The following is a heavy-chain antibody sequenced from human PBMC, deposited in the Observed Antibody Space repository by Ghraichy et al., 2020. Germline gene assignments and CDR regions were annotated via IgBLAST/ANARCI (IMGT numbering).Heavy chain of an antibody. CDR2: VSYSGTT. CDR3: ARQSGARKKSDFDY. CDR1: GGSISSSSYY. J-gene: IGHJ4*02. Sequence: SETLSLTCTVSGGSISSSSYYWGWIRQPTGKELEWIGSVSYSGTTYYSSSLRSRVTISVDTSKNQFSLKLSSVTAADTAVYYCARQSGARKKSDFDYWGQGTLVTVSS. V-gene: IGHV4-39*01. D-gene: IGHD1-1*01.